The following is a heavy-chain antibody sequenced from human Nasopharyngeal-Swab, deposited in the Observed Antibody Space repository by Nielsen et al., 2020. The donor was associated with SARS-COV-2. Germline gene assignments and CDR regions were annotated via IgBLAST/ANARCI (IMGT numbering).Heavy chain of an antibody. CDR3: ARGGVVVVAATLYYYYGMDV. D-gene: IGHD2-15*01. Sequence: WLSHSPGKGLEWVALIWFDGSSTYYADSVKGRFTISRDNSKNTLYLQMNSLRAEDTAVYYCARGGVVVVAATLYYYYGMDVWGQGTTVTVSS. V-gene: IGHV3-33*01. CDR2: IWFDGSST. J-gene: IGHJ6*02.